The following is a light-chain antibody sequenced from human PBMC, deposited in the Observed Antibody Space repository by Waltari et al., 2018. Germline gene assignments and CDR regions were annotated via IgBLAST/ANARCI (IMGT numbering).Light chain of an antibody. V-gene: IGLV2-23*02. CDR3: CSYAGSAISV. J-gene: IGLJ3*02. CDR1: ISDIGKYNL. Sequence: QPALTQTVAVSGSPGPSITISCSGTISDIGKYNLVSWYQQHPGKAPTLIIYDVNKRPSGVSNRFSGSKSGNTAFLTISGLQTADEADYYCCSYAGSAISVFGGGTKLTVL. CDR2: DVN.